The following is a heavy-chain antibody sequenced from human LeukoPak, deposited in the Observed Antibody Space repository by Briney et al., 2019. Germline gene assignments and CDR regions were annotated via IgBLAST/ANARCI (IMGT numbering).Heavy chain of an antibody. D-gene: IGHD3/OR15-3a*01. CDR3: ARLPVPINDFGDYFDY. V-gene: IGHV3-74*01. CDR1: GFTFNNYW. J-gene: IGHJ4*02. Sequence: GGSLRLSFEASGFTFNNYWMHWVRQGPGKGLVWVARISGDGKSTTYADSVKGRFTISRDNSKNTMYLQVNSLRAEDTALYFCARLPVPINDFGDYFDYWGQGILVTVSS. CDR2: ISGDGKST.